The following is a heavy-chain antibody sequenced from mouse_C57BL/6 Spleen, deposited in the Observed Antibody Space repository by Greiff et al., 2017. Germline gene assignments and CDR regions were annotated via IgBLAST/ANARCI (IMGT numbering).Heavy chain of an antibody. CDR2: ISGGGGNT. V-gene: IGHV5-9*01. CDR1: GFTFSSYT. J-gene: IGHJ1*03. Sequence: EVQLVESGGGLVKPGGSLKLSCAASGFTFSSYTMSWVRQTPEKRLEWVATISGGGGNTYYPDSVKGRFTISRDNAKNTLYWQMSSLRSADTALYYCARHYYCGSYWYFEVWGTGTTVTVSS. CDR3: ARHYYCGSYWYFEV. D-gene: IGHD1-1*01.